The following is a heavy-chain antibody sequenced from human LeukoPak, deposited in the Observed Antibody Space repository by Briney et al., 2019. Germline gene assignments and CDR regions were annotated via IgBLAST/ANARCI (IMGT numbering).Heavy chain of an antibody. CDR3: ARDGYGDY. CDR1: GFTLSRYT. Sequence: KPGGSLRLSCAASGFTLSRYTMKWVRQAPGKGLEWVSSISSSSGSSIYYADSVKGRFTVSRDNAKNSPYLQMNSLRAEDTAVYYCARDGYGDYWGQGTLVTVSS. J-gene: IGHJ4*02. V-gene: IGHV3-21*01. D-gene: IGHD5-18*01. CDR2: ISSSSGSSI.